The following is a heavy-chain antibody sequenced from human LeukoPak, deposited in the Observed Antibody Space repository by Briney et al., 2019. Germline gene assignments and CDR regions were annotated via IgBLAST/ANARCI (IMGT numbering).Heavy chain of an antibody. V-gene: IGHV6-1*01. CDR2: TYYRSKWCN. D-gene: IGHD6-13*01. J-gene: IGHJ4*02. CDR1: GDSVSSNSAA. Sequence: SQTLSLTCAISGDSVSSNSAAWNWIRQSPSRGLEWLGRTYYRSKWCNDYAVSVKRRITINPATSKYQFSLQLNSVTPEDTAVYYCLYTAAAGTVWGQGTLVTVSS. CDR3: LYTAAAGTV.